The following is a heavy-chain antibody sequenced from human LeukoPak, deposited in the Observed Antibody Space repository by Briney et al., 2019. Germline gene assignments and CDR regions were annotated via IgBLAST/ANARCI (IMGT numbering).Heavy chain of an antibody. CDR1: GYSFSTYW. V-gene: IGHV5-51*01. CDR3: ARAAGARAYYYGLDV. CDR2: IYPGDSDT. D-gene: IGHD7-27*01. Sequence: GESLKISCKGSGYSFSTYWIGWVRQMPGKGLEWMGIIYPGDSDTRYNPSFQGQVTISADRSINTAYLQWSSLKASDTSMYFCARAAGARAYYYGLDVWGQGTTVTVSS. J-gene: IGHJ6*02.